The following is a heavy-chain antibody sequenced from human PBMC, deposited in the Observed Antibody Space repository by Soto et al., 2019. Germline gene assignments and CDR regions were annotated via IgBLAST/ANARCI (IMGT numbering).Heavy chain of an antibody. CDR3: VRVSGRGEHPDGEYNWFDP. Sequence: SETLSLTCAVSGGSISSGGYSWSWIRQPPGKGLEWIGYIYHSGSTYYNPSLKSRVTISVDRSKNQFSLKLSSVTAADTAVYYCVRVSGRGEHPDGEYNWFDPWGQGTLVTVSS. J-gene: IGHJ5*02. D-gene: IGHD3-10*01. CDR1: GGSISSGGYS. V-gene: IGHV4-30-2*01. CDR2: IYHSGST.